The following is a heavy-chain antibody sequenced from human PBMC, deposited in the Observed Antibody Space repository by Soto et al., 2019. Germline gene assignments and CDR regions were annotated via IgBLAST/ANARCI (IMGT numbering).Heavy chain of an antibody. J-gene: IGHJ3*02. Sequence: QVQLQQWGAGLLKPSETLSLTCAVYGGFVSSGSYYWSWIRQPPGKGLEWIGEMSHSGGTHFNPSLQSRVTISVDTLKNQFSLKMSSVTAADTALYYCARVERGTATTVVDAFDIWGPGTMVTVSS. CDR2: MSHSGGT. V-gene: IGHV4-34*01. CDR3: ARVERGTATTVVDAFDI. CDR1: GGFVSSGSYY. D-gene: IGHD1-1*01.